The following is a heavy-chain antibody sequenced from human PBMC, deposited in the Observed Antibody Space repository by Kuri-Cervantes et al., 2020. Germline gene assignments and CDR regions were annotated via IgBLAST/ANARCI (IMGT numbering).Heavy chain of an antibody. CDR1: GFTFSSYS. Sequence: GGSLRLSCAASGFTFSSYSMNWVRQAPGKGLEWVSSISSSSSYIYYADSVKGRFTISRDNSKNTLYLQMNSLRAEDTAVYYCAREYVGDSSSWYSDGMDVWGQGTTVTVSS. D-gene: IGHD6-13*01. J-gene: IGHJ6*02. CDR3: AREYVGDSSSWYSDGMDV. V-gene: IGHV3-21*01. CDR2: ISSSSSYI.